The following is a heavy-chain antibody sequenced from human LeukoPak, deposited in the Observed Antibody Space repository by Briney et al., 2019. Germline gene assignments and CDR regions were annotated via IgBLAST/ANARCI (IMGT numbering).Heavy chain of an antibody. CDR2: IYTSGST. CDR3: ARASGWEDAFDI. Sequence: SETLSLTCTVSGGSISSYYWSWIRQPPGKGLEWIGYIYTSGSTNYNPSLKSRVTISVDTSKNQFSLKLSPVTAADTAVYYCARASGWEDAFDIWGQGTMVTVSS. CDR1: GGSISSYY. J-gene: IGHJ3*02. D-gene: IGHD6-19*01. V-gene: IGHV4-4*09.